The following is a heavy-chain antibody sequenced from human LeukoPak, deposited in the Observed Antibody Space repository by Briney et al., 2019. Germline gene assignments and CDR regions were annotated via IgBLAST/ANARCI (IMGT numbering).Heavy chain of an antibody. D-gene: IGHD2-15*01. V-gene: IGHV5-51*01. CDR2: IYPGDSDT. CDR1: GYSFTSDW. J-gene: IGHJ6*03. Sequence: GESLKISCKGSGYSFTSDWIGWVRQMPGKGLEWMGIIYPGDSDTRYSPSFQGQVTISADKSISTAYLQWSSLKASDTAMYYCARHVVVAATSARYYYYMDVWGKGTTVTVSS. CDR3: ARHVVVAATSARYYYYMDV.